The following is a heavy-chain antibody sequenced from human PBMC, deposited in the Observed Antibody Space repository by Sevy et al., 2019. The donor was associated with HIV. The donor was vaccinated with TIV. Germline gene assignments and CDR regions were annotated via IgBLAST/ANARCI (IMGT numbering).Heavy chain of an antibody. D-gene: IGHD2-15*01. V-gene: IGHV3-7*01. CDR3: VRAVATNGSF. Sequence: GGSLRLSCAASGFSLSSYWMNWVRQTPGKGLEWVANINHNGSVTYYVDSVKGRFTISRDNTRNFLYLQMTSLRVEDTALYDCVRAVATNGSFWGQGTLVTVSS. J-gene: IGHJ4*02. CDR2: INHNGSVT. CDR1: GFSLSSYW.